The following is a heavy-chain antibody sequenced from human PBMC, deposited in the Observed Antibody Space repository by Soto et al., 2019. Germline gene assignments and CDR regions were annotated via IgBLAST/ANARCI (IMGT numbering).Heavy chain of an antibody. V-gene: IGHV3-23*01. CDR3: AKDMGVSTNGVSVDY. CDR2: ISGSGGST. D-gene: IGHD2-8*01. J-gene: IGHJ4*02. CDR1: GFTFSSYA. Sequence: GGSLRLSCAASGFTFSSYAMSWVRQAPGKGLEWVSAISGSGGSTYYADSVKGRFTISRDNSKNTLYLQMNSLRAEETAVYYCAKDMGVSTNGVSVDYWGQGTLVTVSS.